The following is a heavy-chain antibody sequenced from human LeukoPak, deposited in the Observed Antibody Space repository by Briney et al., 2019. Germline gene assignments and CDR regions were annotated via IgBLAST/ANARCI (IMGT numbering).Heavy chain of an antibody. V-gene: IGHV3-30*18. CDR2: ISYDGSNK. CDR1: GFTFSSYG. Sequence: PGGSLRLSCAASGFTFSSYGMHWVRQAPGKGLEWVAVISYDGSNKYYADSVKGRFTISRDNSKNTLYLQMNSLRAEDTAVYYYAKDLAPHFAVVTAILDYWGQGTLVTVSS. D-gene: IGHD2-21*02. J-gene: IGHJ4*02. CDR3: AKDLAPHFAVVTAILDY.